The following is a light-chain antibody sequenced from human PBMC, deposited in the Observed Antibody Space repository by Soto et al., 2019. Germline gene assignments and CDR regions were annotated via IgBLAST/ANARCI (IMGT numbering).Light chain of an antibody. J-gene: IGLJ1*01. CDR3: TSFSSSTSLYV. CDR2: QVT. V-gene: IGLV2-14*01. CDR1: SREIARYNY. Sequence: QSLLTQAACVSGSLGQSITISCTGTSREIARYNYISWYQQLPGKAPKLMIYQVTIRPSWISNRFSGSKSGNTASLTISGLQAEDEADYYCTSFSSSTSLYVFGTGTKVTVL.